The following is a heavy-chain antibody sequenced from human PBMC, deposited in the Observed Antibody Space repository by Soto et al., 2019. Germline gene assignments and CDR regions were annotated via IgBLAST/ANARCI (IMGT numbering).Heavy chain of an antibody. CDR2: IYYSGST. CDR1: GGSISSGGYY. J-gene: IGHJ4*02. Sequence: PSETLSLTCTVSGGSISSGGYYWSWIRQHPGKGLEWIGYIYYSGSTYYNPSLKSRVTISVDTSKNQFSLKLSSVTAADTAVYYCARTVTTSRNFDYWGQGTLVTSPQ. V-gene: IGHV4-31*03. CDR3: ARTVTTSRNFDY. D-gene: IGHD4-4*01.